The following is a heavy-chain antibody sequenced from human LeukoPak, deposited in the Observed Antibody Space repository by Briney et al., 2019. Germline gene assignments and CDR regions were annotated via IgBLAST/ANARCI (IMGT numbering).Heavy chain of an antibody. D-gene: IGHD3-22*01. CDR3: ARDKPPPYYYDRSGIFDY. J-gene: IGHJ4*02. CDR1: GFTFSSYG. V-gene: IGHV3-33*08. Sequence: GGSLLLSCSASGFTFSSYGMHWVRQAPGKGLEWVAVIWYDGSNKYYADSVKGRFTISRDNSKNTLYLQMNSLRAEDTAVYYCARDKPPPYYYDRSGIFDYWGQGPLVTVSS. CDR2: IWYDGSNK.